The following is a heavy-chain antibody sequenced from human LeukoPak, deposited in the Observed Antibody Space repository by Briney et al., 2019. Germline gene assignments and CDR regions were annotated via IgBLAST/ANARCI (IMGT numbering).Heavy chain of an antibody. CDR2: ISSSSSYI. J-gene: IGHJ4*02. Sequence: GGSLRLSCAASGFTFSSYSMNWVRQAPGKGLEWVSSISSSSSYIYYADSVKGRFTISRDNAKNSLYLQMNSLRAEDTAVYYCAKATYYYGSGSYPIFDYWGQGTLVTVSS. CDR3: AKATYYYGSGSYPIFDY. D-gene: IGHD3-10*01. V-gene: IGHV3-21*04. CDR1: GFTFSSYS.